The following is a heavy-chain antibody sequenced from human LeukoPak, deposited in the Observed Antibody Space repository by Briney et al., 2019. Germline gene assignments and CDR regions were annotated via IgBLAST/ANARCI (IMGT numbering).Heavy chain of an antibody. V-gene: IGHV1-2*02. Sequence: ASVKVSCKASGYTFTGYYMHWVRQAPGQGLEWMGWINPNSGGTNYAQKFQGRVTMTRDTSISTAYMELSRLRSDDTAVYYCARGYSDDFWSGYPTATWWFDPWGLGTLVIVSS. D-gene: IGHD3-3*01. CDR3: ARGYSDDFWSGYPTATWWFDP. CDR2: INPNSGGT. CDR1: GYTFTGYY. J-gene: IGHJ5*02.